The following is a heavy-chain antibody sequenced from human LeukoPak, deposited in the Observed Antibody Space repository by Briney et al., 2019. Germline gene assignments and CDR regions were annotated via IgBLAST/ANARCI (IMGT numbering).Heavy chain of an antibody. CDR1: GFTFSNYA. V-gene: IGHV3-23*01. CDR2: IGGSGGMT. D-gene: IGHD6-19*01. J-gene: IGHJ4*02. Sequence: QPGGSLRLSCAASGFTFSNYAMGWVRQAPGKGLEWVSGIGGSGGMTYYADSVKGRFTISRDNSKNTLYLEMNSLRVEDTAIYYCAKWGGDSGAEQWLFLDYWGQGTLVTVSS. CDR3: AKWGGDSGAEQWLFLDY.